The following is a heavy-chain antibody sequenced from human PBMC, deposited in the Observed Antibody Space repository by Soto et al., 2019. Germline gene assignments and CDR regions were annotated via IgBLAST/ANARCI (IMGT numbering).Heavy chain of an antibody. CDR2: ISGSGGST. Sequence: PGGSLRLSCAASGFTFSSYAMSWVRQAPGKGLEWVSAISGSGGSTYYADSVKGRFTISRDNSKNTLYLQMNSQRAEDTAVYYCATPVAVAGRSHYYYYGMDVWGQGTTVTVSS. D-gene: IGHD6-19*01. CDR1: GFTFSSYA. J-gene: IGHJ6*02. V-gene: IGHV3-23*01. CDR3: ATPVAVAGRSHYYYYGMDV.